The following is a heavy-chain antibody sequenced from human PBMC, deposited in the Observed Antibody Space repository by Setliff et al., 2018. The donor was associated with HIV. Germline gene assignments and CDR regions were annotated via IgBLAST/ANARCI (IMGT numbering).Heavy chain of an antibody. CDR2: INPKSGVA. V-gene: IGHV1-2*06. J-gene: IGHJ5*02. CDR1: GYTFTDFY. Sequence: ASVKVSCKASGYTFTDFYIHWVRQAPGQGLEWIGRINPKSGVADYLKKFQGRVTMTTYTSTNTAHMELIRPRFDDTAVYYCARAHFLVAMTRNWFDPWGQGTLVTVSS. D-gene: IGHD5-12*01. CDR3: ARAHFLVAMTRNWFDP.